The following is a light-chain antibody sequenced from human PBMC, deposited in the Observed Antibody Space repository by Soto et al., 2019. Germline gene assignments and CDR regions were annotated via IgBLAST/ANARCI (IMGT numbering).Light chain of an antibody. Sequence: QSVLTQPASASGSPGQSITISCTGTSSDVGGYNYVSWYQQHPGKAPKLMIYDVSNRPSGVSNRFSGSKSGNTASLTISGLQAEDEADYYCSSYTSRSTHVVFGGGTKVTVL. CDR1: SSDVGGYNY. V-gene: IGLV2-14*01. CDR3: SSYTSRSTHVV. J-gene: IGLJ2*01. CDR2: DVS.